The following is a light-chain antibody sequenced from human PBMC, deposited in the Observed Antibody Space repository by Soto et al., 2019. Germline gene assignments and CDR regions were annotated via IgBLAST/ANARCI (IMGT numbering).Light chain of an antibody. CDR2: RAS. V-gene: IGKV3-15*01. CDR1: QTVSYN. CDR3: HQYDDWPRWT. J-gene: IGKJ1*01. Sequence: EIVITQSPATLSVSPGETATLTCRASQTVSYNFAWYQQKPGQPPRLLFYRASTRATGVPDRFSASGFATEFTLSINGLQSEDFALYYCHQYDDWPRWTLGQGTKVDIK.